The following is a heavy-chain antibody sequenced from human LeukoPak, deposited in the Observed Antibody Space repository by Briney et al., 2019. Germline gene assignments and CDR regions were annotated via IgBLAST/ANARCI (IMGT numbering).Heavy chain of an antibody. CDR1: GGTFSSYA. CDR3: ARDNYEYSSSSWERGGLLY. Sequence: GSSVKVSCKASGGTFSSYAISWARQAPGQGLEWMGGIIPIFGTANYAQKFQGRVTITTDESTSTAYMELSSLRSEDTAVYYCARDNYEYSSSSWERGGLLYWGQGTLVTVSS. J-gene: IGHJ4*02. CDR2: IIPIFGTA. D-gene: IGHD6-6*01. V-gene: IGHV1-69*05.